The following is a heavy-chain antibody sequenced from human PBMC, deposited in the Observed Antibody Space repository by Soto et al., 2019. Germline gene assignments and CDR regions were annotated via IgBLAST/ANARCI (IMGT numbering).Heavy chain of an antibody. J-gene: IGHJ5*02. CDR2: IYPGDSDT. D-gene: IGHD3-3*01. V-gene: IGHV5-51*01. CDR1: GYIFTSYW. CDR3: ARQLFGVVINAYWFDP. Sequence: GESLKISCNGSGYIFTSYWIGWVRQMPGKGLEWMGIIYPGDSDTRYSPSFQGQVTISADKSISTAYLQWSSLKASDTAMYYCARQLFGVVINAYWFDPWGQGTLVTVSS.